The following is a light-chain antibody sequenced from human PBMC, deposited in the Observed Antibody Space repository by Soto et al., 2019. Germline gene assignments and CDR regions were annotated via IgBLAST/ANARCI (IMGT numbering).Light chain of an antibody. CDR1: QSVTTNY. CDR3: LQYGRSPTS. V-gene: IGKV3-20*01. Sequence: IVLTQSPGTLSLSPGESATLSCRASQSVTTNYLAWYQHKPGQAPRLLISGASTRATGIPDRFSGSGSGTDFTLTITRLEPEDCAVYYCLQYGRSPTSFGGGTKVEIK. J-gene: IGKJ4*01. CDR2: GAS.